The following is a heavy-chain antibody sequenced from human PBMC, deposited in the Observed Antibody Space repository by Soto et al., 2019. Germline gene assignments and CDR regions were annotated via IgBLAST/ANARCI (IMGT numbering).Heavy chain of an antibody. D-gene: IGHD3-10*01. Sequence: LSETLSLTCTVSGGSISRYYWSWSRQPPGKGLEWIGYIYYSGSTNYNPSLKSRVTISVDTSKNQFSLKLSSVTAADTAVYYCARLSWSVTMVRGVIDNWFDPWGQGTLVTVSS. V-gene: IGHV4-59*08. CDR1: GGSISRYY. CDR3: ARLSWSVTMVRGVIDNWFDP. CDR2: IYYSGST. J-gene: IGHJ5*02.